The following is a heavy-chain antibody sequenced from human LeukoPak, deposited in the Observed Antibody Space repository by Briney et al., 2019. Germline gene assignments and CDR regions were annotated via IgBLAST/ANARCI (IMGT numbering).Heavy chain of an antibody. CDR2: INPNSGGT. CDR3: ARGSGGYCSGGSCYDGMDV. CDR1: GYSFVNYY. Sequence: GASVKVSCKAAGYSFVNYYMHWVRQAPGQGLEWMGWINPNSGGTNYAQKFQGRVTMTRDTSISTAYMELSRLRSDDTAVYYCARGSGGYCSGGSCYDGMDVWGQGTTVTVSS. J-gene: IGHJ6*02. V-gene: IGHV1-2*02. D-gene: IGHD2-15*01.